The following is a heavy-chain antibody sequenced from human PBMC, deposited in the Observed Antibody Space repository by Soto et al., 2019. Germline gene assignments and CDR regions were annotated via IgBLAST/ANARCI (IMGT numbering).Heavy chain of an antibody. D-gene: IGHD6-19*01. Sequence: QVQLVQSGAEVKKPGASVKVSCKASGYTFTSYGISWVRQAPGQGLEWMGWISAYNGNTNYAQKLQGRVTMTTDTSTSTADMELRSLRSDDTAVYYCARDQYILQWLPTGVDYWGQGTLVTVSS. CDR2: ISAYNGNT. J-gene: IGHJ4*02. V-gene: IGHV1-18*01. CDR3: ARDQYILQWLPTGVDY. CDR1: GYTFTSYG.